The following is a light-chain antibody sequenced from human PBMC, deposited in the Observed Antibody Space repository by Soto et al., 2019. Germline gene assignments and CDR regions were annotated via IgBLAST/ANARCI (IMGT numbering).Light chain of an antibody. V-gene: IGKV3-15*01. J-gene: IGKJ1*01. CDR3: QQYNSWLWT. CDR1: HSVSSSY. Sequence: EIVFTQSPGTLSLSPGEGATLSCRASHSVSSSYLAWYQQKPGQAPRLLIYGASTRATGIPARFSGSGSGAEFTLIISSLQSEDSAVYYCQQYNSWLWTFGQGTKVDIK. CDR2: GAS.